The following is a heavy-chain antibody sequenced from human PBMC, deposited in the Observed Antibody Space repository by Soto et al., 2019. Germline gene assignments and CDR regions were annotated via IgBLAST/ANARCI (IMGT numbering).Heavy chain of an antibody. D-gene: IGHD2-2*01. Sequence: GGSLRLSCVASGFTFRDYGMHWVRQAPGKGLEWVAGISHHGNNIYYADSVKGRLTISRDNSGNTLYLEMSSLRGEDTAVYYCAKDPAAIFRSCYGMDVWGQGTTVTVSS. CDR2: ISHHGNNI. CDR3: AKDPAAIFRSCYGMDV. V-gene: IGHV3-30*18. CDR1: GFTFRDYG. J-gene: IGHJ6*02.